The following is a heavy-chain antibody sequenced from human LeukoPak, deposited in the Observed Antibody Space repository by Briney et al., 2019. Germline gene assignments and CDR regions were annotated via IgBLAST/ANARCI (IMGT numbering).Heavy chain of an antibody. D-gene: IGHD5-18*01. CDR3: ARHPPPPLHSYGYGDYYYYGMDV. CDR2: IYYSGST. J-gene: IGHJ6*02. V-gene: IGHV4-59*08. Sequence: PSETLSLTCTVSGGSISSYYWSWIRQPPGKGLEWIGYIYYSGSTNYNPSLKSRVTISVDTSKNQFSLKLSSVTAADTAVYYCARHPPPPLHSYGYGDYYYYGMDVWGQGTTVTVSS. CDR1: GGSISSYY.